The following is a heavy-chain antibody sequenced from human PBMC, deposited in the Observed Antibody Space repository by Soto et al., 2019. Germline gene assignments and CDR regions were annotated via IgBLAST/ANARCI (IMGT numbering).Heavy chain of an antibody. Sequence: QVQLVQSGAEVKKPGSSVKVSCKASGGTFSSYAISWVRQAPGQGLEWMGGIIPIFGTANYAQKFQGRVTITADESTSTAYMDQSILRSEDTAVYYCARLRVTMIVVVHWFDPRGQGTRVKVSA. CDR1: GGTFSSYA. CDR3: ARLRVTMIVVVHWFDP. J-gene: IGHJ5*02. V-gene: IGHV1-69*01. CDR2: IIPIFGTA. D-gene: IGHD3-22*01.